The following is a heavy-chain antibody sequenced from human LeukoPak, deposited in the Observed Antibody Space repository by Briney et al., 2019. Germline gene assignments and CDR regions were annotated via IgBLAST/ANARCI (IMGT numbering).Heavy chain of an antibody. V-gene: IGHV1-2*04. CDR2: INPNSGGT. Sequence: ASVKVSSKASGYTFTGYYMHWVRQAPGQGLEWMGWINPNSGGTNYAQKFQGWVTMTRDTSISTAYMELSRLRSDDTAVYYCARSSRGPRSELDYWGQGTLVTVSS. J-gene: IGHJ4*02. CDR3: ARSSRGPRSELDY. D-gene: IGHD6-6*01. CDR1: GYTFTGYY.